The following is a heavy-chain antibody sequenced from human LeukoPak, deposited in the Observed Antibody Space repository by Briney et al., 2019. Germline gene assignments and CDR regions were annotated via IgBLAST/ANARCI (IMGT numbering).Heavy chain of an antibody. D-gene: IGHD6-6*01. CDR3: ARGQPSSSSDDY. Sequence: SETLSLTCTVSGGSISSYYWSWIRQPPGKGLEWIGYIYYSGSTNYNPSLKSRVTISVDTSKNQFSLKLSSGTAADTAVYYCARGQPSSSSDDYWGQGTLVTVSS. CDR1: GGSISSYY. V-gene: IGHV4-59*01. J-gene: IGHJ4*02. CDR2: IYYSGST.